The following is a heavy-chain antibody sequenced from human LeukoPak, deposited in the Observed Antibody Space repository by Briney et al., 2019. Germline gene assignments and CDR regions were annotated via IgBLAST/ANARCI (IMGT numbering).Heavy chain of an antibody. J-gene: IGHJ4*02. Sequence: GASLKISCKGSGYSFTSYWIGWVRPMPGKGLEWMGIIYPGDSDTRYSPSLQGHVTISADKSISTAYLQWSSQKASDTAMYYCARMATTEFYFDYWGQGTLVTVSS. CDR1: GYSFTSYW. CDR3: ARMATTEFYFDY. V-gene: IGHV5-51*01. D-gene: IGHD5-24*01. CDR2: IYPGDSDT.